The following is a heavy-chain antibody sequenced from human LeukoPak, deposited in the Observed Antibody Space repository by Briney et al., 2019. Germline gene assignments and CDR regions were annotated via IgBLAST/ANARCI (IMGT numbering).Heavy chain of an antibody. J-gene: IGHJ3*02. CDR3: ARVLRGWWAFDI. CDR1: GFTFSSYG. V-gene: IGHV3-30*02. D-gene: IGHD2-15*01. CDR2: IRYDGSNK. Sequence: QPGGSLRLSCAASGFTFSSYGMHWVRQAPGKGLEWVAFIRYDGSNKYYADSVKGRFTISRDNSKNTLYLQMNSLRAEDTALYYCARVLRGWWAFDIWGQGTMVTVSS.